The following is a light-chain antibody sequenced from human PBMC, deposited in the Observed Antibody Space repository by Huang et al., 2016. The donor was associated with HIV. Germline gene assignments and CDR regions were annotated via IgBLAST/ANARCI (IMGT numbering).Light chain of an antibody. V-gene: IGKV3-15*01. Sequence: ERVLTQSPVTLSASPGERATLSCRASQGVSSNLAWYQQKPGQAPRLLIHDASTRASDIPARFSGSESDIEFTLTISSLQSEDSAVYYCQQYNNGPRTCGQGTKLDLK. CDR3: QQYNNGPRT. CDR2: DAS. J-gene: IGKJ2*01. CDR1: QGVSSN.